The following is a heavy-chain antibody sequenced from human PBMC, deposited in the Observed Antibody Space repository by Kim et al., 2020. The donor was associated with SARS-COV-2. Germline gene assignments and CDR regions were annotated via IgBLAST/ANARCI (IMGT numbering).Heavy chain of an antibody. J-gene: IGHJ4*02. CDR3: AKSIAVARSLNDPFNY. V-gene: IGHV3-9*01. Sequence: APVKGRFTISRDNAKNSLFLEMRSLGVEDTAFYYCAKSIAVARSLNDPFNYWGQGTLVTVSS. D-gene: IGHD6-19*01.